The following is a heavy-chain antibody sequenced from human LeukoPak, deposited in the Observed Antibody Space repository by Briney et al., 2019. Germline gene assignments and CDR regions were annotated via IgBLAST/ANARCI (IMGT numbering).Heavy chain of an antibody. J-gene: IGHJ4*02. D-gene: IGHD3-3*01. CDR1: WFTVSSNY. V-gene: IGHV3-53*01. CDR2: IYSGSST. CDR3: ARTIDDFWSGYYPLD. Sequence: GGSLRLSCAASWFTVSSNYMSSVRQAPGKGLEWVSVIYSGSSTYYADSVKGRFTISRDNSKNPLYLQMNSLRAEDTAVYYCARTIDDFWSGYYPLDWGQGTLVTVSS.